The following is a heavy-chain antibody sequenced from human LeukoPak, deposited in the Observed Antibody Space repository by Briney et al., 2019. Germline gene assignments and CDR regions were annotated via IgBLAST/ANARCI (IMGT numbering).Heavy chain of an antibody. V-gene: IGHV3-30*02. J-gene: IGHJ4*02. Sequence: DSVKGRFTISRDNSKNTLYLQMNSLRAEDTAVYYCAKDEDIVVVPAAPLRFDYWGQGTLVTVSS. D-gene: IGHD2-2*01. CDR3: AKDEDIVVVPAAPLRFDY.